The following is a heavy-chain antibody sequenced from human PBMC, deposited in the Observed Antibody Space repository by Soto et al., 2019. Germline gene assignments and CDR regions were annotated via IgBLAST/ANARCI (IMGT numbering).Heavy chain of an antibody. CDR3: GRERNVGGADYCMDV. J-gene: IGHJ6*02. Sequence: ASVKVSCKASGYTFTGYYMHWVRQAPGQGLEWMGWINPNSGGTNYAQKFQGWVTMTRDTSISTAYMELSRLRSDDTAVYYCGRERNVGGADYCMDVWGQGTTVTVSS. V-gene: IGHV1-2*04. D-gene: IGHD1-26*01. CDR1: GYTFTGYY. CDR2: INPNSGGT.